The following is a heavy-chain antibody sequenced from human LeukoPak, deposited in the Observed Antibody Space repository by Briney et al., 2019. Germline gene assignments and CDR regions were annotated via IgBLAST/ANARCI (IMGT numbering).Heavy chain of an antibody. CDR3: ARDLARRAAGYFDY. CDR1: GFTFSSHW. CDR2: IKYDASST. D-gene: IGHD6-13*01. Sequence: GGSLRLSCADSGFTFSSHWMHWVRQAPGKGLVWVSRIKYDASSTSYADSVKGRFTISRDNAKNTLYLQMNSLRAEDTAVYYCARDLARRAAGYFDYWGQGTLVTVSS. J-gene: IGHJ4*02. V-gene: IGHV3-74*01.